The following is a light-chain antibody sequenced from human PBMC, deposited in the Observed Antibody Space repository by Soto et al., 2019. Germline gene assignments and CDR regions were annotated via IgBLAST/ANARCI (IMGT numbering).Light chain of an antibody. CDR3: QQSYVTPWT. J-gene: IGKJ1*01. V-gene: IGKV1-5*01. CDR1: QTISSW. Sequence: DIQMTQSPSTLSGSVGDRVTITCRASQTISSWLAWYQQKPGKAPKLLIYAASTLQSGVPSRFSGSGSGTDFTLTISCLQSEDFATYYCQQSYVTPWTFGQGTKVDIK. CDR2: AAS.